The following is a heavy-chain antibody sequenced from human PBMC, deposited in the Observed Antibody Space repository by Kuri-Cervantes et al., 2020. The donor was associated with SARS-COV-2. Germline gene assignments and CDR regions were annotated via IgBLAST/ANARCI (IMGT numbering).Heavy chain of an antibody. V-gene: IGHV3-30-3*01. CDR1: GFTFSSYA. CDR2: ISYDGSNK. Sequence: LSLTCAASGFTFSSYAMHWVRQAPGKGLEWVAVISYDGSNKYYADSVKGRFTISRDNSKNTLYLQMNSLRAEDTAVYYCAKDRVGAQDFWGQGTLVTVSS. J-gene: IGHJ4*02. CDR3: AKDRVGAQDF. D-gene: IGHD4/OR15-4a*01.